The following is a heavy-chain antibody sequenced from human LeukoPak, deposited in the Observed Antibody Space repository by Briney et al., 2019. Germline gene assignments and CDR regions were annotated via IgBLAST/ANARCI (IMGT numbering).Heavy chain of an antibody. V-gene: IGHV4-4*02. Sequence: SETLSLTCAVSGVYISSTVWWTWVRQPPGEGLEWIAEIYHGGSTNYNLSLKSRATISVDKSRNQFSLKLRSVTAADTAVYYCARLGFGESSFYYYGMDVWGQGTTVTVSS. CDR3: ARLGFGESSFYYYGMDV. J-gene: IGHJ6*02. CDR2: IYHGGST. D-gene: IGHD3-10*01. CDR1: GVYISSTVW.